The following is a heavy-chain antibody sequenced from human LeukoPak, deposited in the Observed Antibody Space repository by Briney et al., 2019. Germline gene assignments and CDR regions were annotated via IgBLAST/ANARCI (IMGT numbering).Heavy chain of an antibody. Sequence: ASVKVSCKASGYTFTRYGISWVRQSPGQGLEWMGWISAYNGNANYAQKLQGRVTMTTDTSRSTAYMELRGLRSDDTAVYYCARGQLWLLNWFDPWGQGTLVTVSS. J-gene: IGHJ5*02. V-gene: IGHV1-18*01. CDR1: GYTFTRYG. D-gene: IGHD5-18*01. CDR3: ARGQLWLLNWFDP. CDR2: ISAYNGNA.